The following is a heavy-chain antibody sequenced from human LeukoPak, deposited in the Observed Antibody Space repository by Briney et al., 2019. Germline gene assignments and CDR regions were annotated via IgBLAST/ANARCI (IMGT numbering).Heavy chain of an antibody. CDR2: VFYSGSK. Sequence: SGTLSLTCNVSGGSISNRAYYWAWIRQPPGKGLEWIGSVFYSGSKYSNPSLESRLTISVDTSKNHFSLRLTSVTAADTAMYYCARRSFPGTFTPNNWFDPWGQGTLVTVSS. D-gene: IGHD2-15*01. CDR3: ARRSFPGTFTPNNWFDP. V-gene: IGHV4-39*01. J-gene: IGHJ5*02. CDR1: GGSISNRAYY.